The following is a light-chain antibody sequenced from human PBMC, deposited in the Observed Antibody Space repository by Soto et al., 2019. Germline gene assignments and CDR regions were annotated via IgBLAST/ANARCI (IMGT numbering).Light chain of an antibody. CDR3: QQDGISPLT. J-gene: IGKJ4*01. CDR2: GAS. Sequence: IVLTQSPATLSLSPGDSATLSCRASQSIRSYLAWYQQKPGQAPRLLIYGASSRATGIPDRFSGSGSGTDFTLTISRLEPEDFTVYYCQQDGISPLTFGGGTKV. CDR1: QSIRSY. V-gene: IGKV3-20*01.